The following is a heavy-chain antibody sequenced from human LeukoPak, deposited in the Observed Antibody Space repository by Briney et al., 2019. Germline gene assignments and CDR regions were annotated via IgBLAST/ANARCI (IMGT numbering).Heavy chain of an antibody. V-gene: IGHV1-18*01. Sequence: ASVKVSCKASGYTFTSYGISWVRQAPGQGLEWVGWISAYNGNTNYAQKLQGRVTMTTDTSTSTAYMELSRLRSDDTAVYYCARDADYDYVWGSYTNWGQGTLVTVSS. CDR1: GYTFTSYG. J-gene: IGHJ4*02. CDR2: ISAYNGNT. D-gene: IGHD3-16*01. CDR3: ARDADYDYVWGSYTN.